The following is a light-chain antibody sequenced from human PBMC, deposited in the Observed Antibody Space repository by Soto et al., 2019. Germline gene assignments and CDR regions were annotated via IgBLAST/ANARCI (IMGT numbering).Light chain of an antibody. V-gene: IGKV3-20*01. Sequence: EIVLTQSPGTLSLSPGESATLSCRASESVSSNYLAWYQQKPGQAPRLLIYGASSRATGIPNRFSGSGSGTDFTLIISSLEPEDFAVYYCHQSGLLPRHPFGQGTKLEIK. CDR2: GAS. CDR1: ESVSSNY. J-gene: IGKJ2*01. CDR3: HQSGLLPRHP.